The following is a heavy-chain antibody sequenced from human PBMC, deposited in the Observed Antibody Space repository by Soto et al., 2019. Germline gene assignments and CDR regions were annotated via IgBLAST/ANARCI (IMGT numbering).Heavy chain of an antibody. Sequence: ASVKVSCKVSGYTLTELSMHWVRQAPGKGLEWMGGFDPEDGETIYAQKFQGRVTMTEDTSTDTAYMELSSMRSEDTAVYYCASVLMVRCGMVFDCWGQGSLVTVSS. CDR2: FDPEDGET. J-gene: IGHJ4*02. CDR3: ASVLMVRCGMVFDC. CDR1: GYTLTELS. V-gene: IGHV1-24*01. D-gene: IGHD3-10*01.